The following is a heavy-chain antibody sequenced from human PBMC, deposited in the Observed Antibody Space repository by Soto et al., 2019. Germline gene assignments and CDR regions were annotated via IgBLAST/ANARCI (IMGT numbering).Heavy chain of an antibody. J-gene: IGHJ4*02. V-gene: IGHV3-30-3*01. CDR1: GFTFSSYA. CDR3: VRDKSPYSSGWHNRHFDY. CDR2: ISYDGSNK. D-gene: IGHD6-19*01. Sequence: QVQLVESGGGVVQPGRSLRLSCVASGFTFSSYAMHWVRQAPGKGLEWVAVISYDGSNKYYADSVKGRFTISRDNSKTLYLLMNSLRAEDTAVYYCVRDKSPYSSGWHNRHFDYWGQGTLVTVST.